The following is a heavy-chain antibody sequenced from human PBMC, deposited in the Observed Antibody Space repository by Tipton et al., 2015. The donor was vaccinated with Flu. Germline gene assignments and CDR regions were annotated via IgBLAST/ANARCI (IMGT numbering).Heavy chain of an antibody. CDR1: DDSISSYH. D-gene: IGHD3-16*01. CDR2: IYYTGYP. J-gene: IGHJ5*01. Sequence: TLSLTCTVSDDSISSYHWSWIRQPAGKGLEWIGSIYYTGYPYYNSSLKSRLAMSIDTSKKQFSLRLSSVTAADTAVYYCAKVLFGWVESWAQGTLVTVSS. V-gene: IGHV4-4*07. CDR3: AKVLFGWVES.